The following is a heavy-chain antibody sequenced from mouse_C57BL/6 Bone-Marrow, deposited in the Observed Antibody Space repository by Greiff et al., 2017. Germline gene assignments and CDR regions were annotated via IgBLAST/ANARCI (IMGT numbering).Heavy chain of an antibody. CDR2: IYPRSGNT. J-gene: IGHJ4*01. CDR3: ARRGYYAMDY. V-gene: IGHV1-81*01. Sequence: QVQLQQSGPELVKPGASVKLSCKASGYTFTSYGISWVKQRTGQGLEWIGEIYPRSGNTYYNEKFKGKATLTADKSSSTAYMELRSLTSEDSAVYFCARRGYYAMDYWGQGTSVTVSS. CDR1: GYTFTSYG.